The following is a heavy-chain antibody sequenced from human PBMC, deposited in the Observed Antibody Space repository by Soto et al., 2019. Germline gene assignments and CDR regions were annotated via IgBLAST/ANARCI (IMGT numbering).Heavy chain of an antibody. D-gene: IGHD6-6*01. Sequence: SLRLSCAASGFTFDDYAMHWVRQAPGKGLEWVSGISWNSGSIGYADSVEGRFTISRDNAKNSLYLQMNSLRAEDTALYYCAKDRIAARPYYYYGMDVWGQGTTVTVSS. V-gene: IGHV3-9*01. CDR3: AKDRIAARPYYYYGMDV. CDR2: ISWNSGSI. CDR1: GFTFDDYA. J-gene: IGHJ6*02.